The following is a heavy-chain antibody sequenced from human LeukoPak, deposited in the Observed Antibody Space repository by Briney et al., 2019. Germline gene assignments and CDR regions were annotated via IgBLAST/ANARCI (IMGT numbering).Heavy chain of an antibody. CDR2: IYHSGST. CDR1: GGSISSGGYY. Sequence: SQTLSLTCTVSGGSISSGGYYWSWIRQHPGKGLEWIGYIYHSGSTYYNPSLKSRVTISVDTSKNQFSLKLSSVTAADTAVYYCAREIANWFDPWGRGTLVTVSS. CDR3: AREIANWFDP. J-gene: IGHJ5*02. V-gene: IGHV4-31*03.